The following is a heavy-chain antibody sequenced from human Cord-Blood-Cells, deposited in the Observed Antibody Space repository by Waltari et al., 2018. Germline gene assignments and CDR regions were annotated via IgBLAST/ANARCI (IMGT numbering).Heavy chain of an antibody. Sequence: QVQLVQSGAEVKKPGSSVKVSCKASGCTFSSYAISWVRQGPGQGLEWMGGIIPIFGTANYAQKFQGRVTITADESTSTAYMELSSLRSEDTAVYYCARDILTGYYWYFDLWGRGTLVTVSS. CDR2: IIPIFGTA. CDR3: ARDILTGYYWYFDL. D-gene: IGHD3-9*01. J-gene: IGHJ2*01. V-gene: IGHV1-69*01. CDR1: GCTFSSYA.